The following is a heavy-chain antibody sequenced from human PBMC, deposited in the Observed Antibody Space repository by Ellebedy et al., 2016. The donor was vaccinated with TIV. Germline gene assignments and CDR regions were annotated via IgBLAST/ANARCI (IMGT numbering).Heavy chain of an antibody. CDR3: ARGGRTSWYGGAFDI. CDR1: GYTFTNYS. J-gene: IGHJ3*02. V-gene: IGHV1-46*01. D-gene: IGHD2-2*01. CDR2: IEPSGGTT. Sequence: AASVKVSCKASGYTFTNYSMHWVRQAPGQGLEWMGIIEPSGGTTIYAQKVQGRLTLTTDTSTNTAYMELRSLRSDDTAVYYCARGGRTSWYGGAFDIWGQGTMVTVSS.